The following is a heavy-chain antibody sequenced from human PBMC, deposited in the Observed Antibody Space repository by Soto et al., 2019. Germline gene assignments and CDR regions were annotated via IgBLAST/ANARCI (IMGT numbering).Heavy chain of an antibody. CDR3: ARFRDDYDFWSGPDY. D-gene: IGHD3-3*01. J-gene: IGHJ4*02. Sequence: GASVKVSCKASGYTFTSYYMHWVRQAPGQGLEWMGIINPSGGSTSYAQKFQGRVTMTRDTSTSTVYMELSSLRSEDTAVYYCARFRDDYDFWSGPDYWGQGTLVTVSS. CDR1: GYTFTSYY. CDR2: INPSGGST. V-gene: IGHV1-46*01.